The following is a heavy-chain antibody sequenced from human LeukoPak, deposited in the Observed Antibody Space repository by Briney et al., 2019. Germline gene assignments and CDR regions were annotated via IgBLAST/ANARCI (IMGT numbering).Heavy chain of an antibody. CDR3: ARVVADPQYYYYGMDV. V-gene: IGHV4-34*01. Sequence: SETLSLTCAVYGGSFSGYYWSWIRQPPGNGLEWIGEINHSGSTNYNPSLKSRVTISVDTSKNQFSLKLSSVTAADTAVYYCARVVADPQYYYYGMDVWGQGTTVTVSS. J-gene: IGHJ6*02. CDR1: GGSFSGYY. CDR2: INHSGST. D-gene: IGHD6-19*01.